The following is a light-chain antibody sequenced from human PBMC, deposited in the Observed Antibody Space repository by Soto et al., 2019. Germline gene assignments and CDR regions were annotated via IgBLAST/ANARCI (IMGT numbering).Light chain of an antibody. V-gene: IGLV3-9*01. Sequence: SYELTQPLSVSVALGQTATISCGGANVGSKNVQWYHRKPGQAPLMVIYRDSGRPSEIPERFSGSHSGTTATLTISKAQGGDEADYYCQVWDRNTAHVLFGGGTQLTVL. CDR1: NVGSKN. CDR3: QVWDRNTAHVL. CDR2: RDS. J-gene: IGLJ7*01.